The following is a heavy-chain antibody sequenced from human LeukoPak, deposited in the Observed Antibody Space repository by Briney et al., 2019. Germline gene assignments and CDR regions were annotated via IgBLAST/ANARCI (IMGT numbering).Heavy chain of an antibody. Sequence: GGSLRLSCAASGFTFSSYAMSWVRQAPGKGLEWVSAISGSGGSTYYADSVKGRFTISRDNSKNTLYLQMNSLWAEDTAVYYCAKDGTLMVYATIYWYFDLWGRGTLVTVSS. V-gene: IGHV3-23*01. CDR2: ISGSGGST. J-gene: IGHJ2*01. CDR1: GFTFSSYA. D-gene: IGHD2-8*02. CDR3: AKDGTLMVYATIYWYFDL.